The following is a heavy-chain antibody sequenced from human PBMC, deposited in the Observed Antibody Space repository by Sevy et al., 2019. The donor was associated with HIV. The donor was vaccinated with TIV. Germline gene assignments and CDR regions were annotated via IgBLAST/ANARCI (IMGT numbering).Heavy chain of an antibody. CDR1: GFTFSSYS. V-gene: IGHV3-21*01. CDR3: ARDQGGDIVVVPADY. D-gene: IGHD2-2*01. CDR2: ISSSSSYI. Sequence: GGSLRLSCAASGFTFSSYSMNWVRQAPGKGLEWVSSISSSSSYIYYADSVKARFTISRDNAKNSLYLQMNSLRAEDTAGYYCARDQGGDIVVVPADYWGQGTLVTVSS. J-gene: IGHJ4*02.